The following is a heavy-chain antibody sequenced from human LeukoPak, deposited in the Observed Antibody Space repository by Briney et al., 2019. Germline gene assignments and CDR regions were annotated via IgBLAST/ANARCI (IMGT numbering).Heavy chain of an antibody. D-gene: IGHD1-26*01. CDR2: IYGGGST. J-gene: IGHJ4*02. CDR3: SRLVGATYFDY. V-gene: IGHV3-53*04. Sequence: GGSLRLSCAASGFTISSNYMTWGRQAPGKGLEWVSVIYGGGSTYYADSVKGRFTISRQTSKNTLYLQMNGLRAEDTAVYYCSRLVGATYFDYWGQGTLVTVSS. CDR1: GFTISSNY.